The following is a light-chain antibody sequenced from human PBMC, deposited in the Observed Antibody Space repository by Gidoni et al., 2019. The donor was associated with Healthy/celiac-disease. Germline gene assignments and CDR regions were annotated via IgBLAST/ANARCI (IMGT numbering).Light chain of an antibody. CDR3: QQSYSTPLT. V-gene: IGKV1-39*01. J-gene: IGKJ4*02. CDR1: QSISSY. CDR2: AAS. Sequence: DIQMTHSPSSLSESVGDRVTITCRASQSISSYLNWYQQKPGKAPKLLIYAASSLQSGVPSRFSGSGSGTDFTLTISSLQPEDFATYYCQQSYSTPLTFGGGTKVEIK.